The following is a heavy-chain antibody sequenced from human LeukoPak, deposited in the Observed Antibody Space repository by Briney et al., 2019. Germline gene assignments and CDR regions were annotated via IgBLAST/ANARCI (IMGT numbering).Heavy chain of an antibody. CDR2: IKSKTDGGTT. Sequence: GGSLRLSCAASGFTFSNAWMTWVRQAPGKGLEWVGRIKSKTDGGTTDYAAPVKGRFTISRDDSKNTLYLQMNSLKTEDTAVYCCTTDSETYYSDTSGYYYGSFDYWGQGTLVTVSS. J-gene: IGHJ4*02. V-gene: IGHV3-15*01. CDR1: GFTFSNAW. CDR3: TTDSETYYSDTSGYYYGSFDY. D-gene: IGHD3-22*01.